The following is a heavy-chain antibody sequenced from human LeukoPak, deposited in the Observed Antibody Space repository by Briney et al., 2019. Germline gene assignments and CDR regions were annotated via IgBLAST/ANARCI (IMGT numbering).Heavy chain of an antibody. J-gene: IGHJ4*02. Sequence: GGSLRLSCATSGFTFSSNWVSWVRHAPGQGPEWVANIKQDGSEKFYVASVKGRFTISRDNAKNSLYLQMNSLRAEDTALYYCATSYDMGWLIGYWGQGTLVTVSS. V-gene: IGHV3-7*03. D-gene: IGHD3/OR15-3a*01. CDR3: ATSYDMGWLIGY. CDR1: GFTFSSNW. CDR2: IKQDGSEK.